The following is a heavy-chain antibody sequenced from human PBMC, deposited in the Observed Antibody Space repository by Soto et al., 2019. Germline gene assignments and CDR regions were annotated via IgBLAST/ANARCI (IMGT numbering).Heavy chain of an antibody. Sequence: QVQLVQSGAEVKKPGASVKVSCKASGYTFTRYDINWVRQATGQGLEWMGWMNPNSGNTGYAQKFQGRDTMTRNTSXXTADMEVSSLRSEDTAVYYCARDPSNSNYGPGAGYWGQGTLVTVSS. V-gene: IGHV1-8*01. D-gene: IGHD4-4*01. J-gene: IGHJ4*02. CDR3: ARDPSNSNYGPGAGY. CDR2: MNPNSGNT. CDR1: GYTFTRYD.